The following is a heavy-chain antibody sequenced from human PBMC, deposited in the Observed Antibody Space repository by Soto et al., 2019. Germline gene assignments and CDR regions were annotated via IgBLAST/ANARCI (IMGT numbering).Heavy chain of an antibody. Sequence: QLQLQESGPGLVKPSETLSLTCTVSGGSISSSSYYWGWIRQPPGKGLEWIGSIYYSGSTYYNPSLKSRVTISVDTSKIQFSLKLSSVTAADTAVYFCASLVYDSSGYRPGWGQGTLFTVSS. J-gene: IGHJ4*02. CDR3: ASLVYDSSGYRPG. V-gene: IGHV4-39*01. CDR1: GGSISSSSYY. CDR2: IYYSGST. D-gene: IGHD3-22*01.